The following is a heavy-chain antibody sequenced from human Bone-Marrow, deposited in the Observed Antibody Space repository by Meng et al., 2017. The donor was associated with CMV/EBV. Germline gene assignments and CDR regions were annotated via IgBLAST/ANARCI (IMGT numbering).Heavy chain of an antibody. CDR1: GFTFSSYE. Sequence: GESLKISCAASGFTFSSYEMNWVRQAPGKGLEWVSYISSSGSTIYYADSVKGRFTNSRDNAKNSLYLQMNSLRAEDTAVYYCARGGAVAGMNYYYYGMDVWGQGTMVTVSS. D-gene: IGHD6-19*01. CDR2: ISSSGSTI. J-gene: IGHJ6*02. CDR3: ARGGAVAGMNYYYYGMDV. V-gene: IGHV3-48*03.